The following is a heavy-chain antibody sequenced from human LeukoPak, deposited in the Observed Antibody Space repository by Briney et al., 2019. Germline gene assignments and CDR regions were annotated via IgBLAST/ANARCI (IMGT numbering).Heavy chain of an antibody. CDR3: ARTLYSGSYYPDY. Sequence: SVKVSCKASGGTFSSYAISWVRQAPGQGLEWMGRIIPIFGTANYAQKFQGRVTITTDESTSTAYMELSSLRSEDTAVYYCARTLYSGSYYPDYWGQGTLVTVTS. D-gene: IGHD1-26*01. CDR1: GGTFSSYA. CDR2: IIPIFGTA. J-gene: IGHJ4*02. V-gene: IGHV1-69*05.